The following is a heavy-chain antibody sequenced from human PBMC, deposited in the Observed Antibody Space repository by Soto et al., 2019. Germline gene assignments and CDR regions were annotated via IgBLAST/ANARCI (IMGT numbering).Heavy chain of an antibody. CDR2: IHPSGCSK. J-gene: IGHJ6*02. CDR3: ARDTVRGVILREYYYSGMDV. V-gene: IGHV1-46*01. D-gene: IGHD3-10*01. CDR1: VYTFPSYY. Sequence: ASVTVSCKASVYTFPSYYMHWVRQAPRQGLEWMGIIHPSGCSKSYAQEYQGRVTMTRDTSTSTVYMELSRLRSEDTAVYYCARDTVRGVILREYYYSGMDVWGQGTTVTVSS.